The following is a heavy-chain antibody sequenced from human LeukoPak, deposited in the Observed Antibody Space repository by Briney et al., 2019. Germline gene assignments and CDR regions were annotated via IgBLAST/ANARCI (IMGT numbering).Heavy chain of an antibody. Sequence: PGGSLRLSCLTSGFTLSTNAMSWVRQAPGKGLEWISGISGSGASTYYADSVKGRFTISRDNSKNTLYLQLNSLRAEDTAVYYCAKDLYGDYDFDCRGQGTLVTVSS. CDR3: AKDLYGDYDFDC. J-gene: IGHJ4*02. CDR1: GFTLSTNA. D-gene: IGHD4-17*01. CDR2: ISGSGAST. V-gene: IGHV3-23*01.